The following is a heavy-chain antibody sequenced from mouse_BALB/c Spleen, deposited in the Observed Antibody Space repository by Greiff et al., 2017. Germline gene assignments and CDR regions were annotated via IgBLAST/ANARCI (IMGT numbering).Heavy chain of an antibody. CDR2: IYPGNVNT. CDR1: GYTFASYY. D-gene: IGHD4-1*01. Sequence: QVQLQQSGPELVKPGASVRISCKASGYTFASYYIHWVKQRPGQGLEWIGWIYPGNVNTKYNEKFKGKATLTADKSSSTAYMQLSSLTSEDSAVYFCARDWEDYYAMDYWGQGTSVTVSS. CDR3: ARDWEDYYAMDY. V-gene: IGHV1S56*01. J-gene: IGHJ4*01.